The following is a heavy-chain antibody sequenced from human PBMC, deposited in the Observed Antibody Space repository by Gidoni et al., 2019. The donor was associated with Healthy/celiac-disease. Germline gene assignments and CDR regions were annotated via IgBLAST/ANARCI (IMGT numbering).Heavy chain of an antibody. CDR3: AKDFGSSGYYPIYFQH. CDR1: GFTFSSYA. CDR2: ISGSGGST. D-gene: IGHD3-22*01. V-gene: IGHV3-23*01. J-gene: IGHJ1*01. Sequence: EVQLLESGGGLVQPGGSLRLAWSASGFTFSSYAMGWVRQAPGKGLEWVSAISGSGGSTYYADSVKGRFTISRDNSKNTLYLQMNSLRAEDTAVYYFAKDFGSSGYYPIYFQHWGQGTLVTVSS.